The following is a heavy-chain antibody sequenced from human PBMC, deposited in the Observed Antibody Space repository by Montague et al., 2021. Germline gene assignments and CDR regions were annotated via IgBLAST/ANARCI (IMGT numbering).Heavy chain of an antibody. J-gene: IGHJ5*02. CDR3: AKQDYFVSGTSYKGFDP. Sequence: SETLSLTCTVSSGSIFHAHWSWVRQPPGKGLEWLGSMFYGGATSNNPSLKSGVTMSIDTSTNQFSLTLSFVTAADTAVYYCAKQDYFVSGTSYKGFDPWGQGILVTVSS. CDR2: MFYGGAT. CDR1: SGSIFHAH. D-gene: IGHD3-10*01. V-gene: IGHV4-59*08.